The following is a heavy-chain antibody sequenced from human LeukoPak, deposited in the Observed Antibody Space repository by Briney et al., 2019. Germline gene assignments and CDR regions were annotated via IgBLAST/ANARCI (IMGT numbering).Heavy chain of an antibody. CDR3: ARDATGGYYFDY. V-gene: IGHV3-48*03. J-gene: IGHJ4*02. CDR2: ISSSGSTI. D-gene: IGHD2-2*01. Sequence: GGSLRLSCAASGFTFSSYEMNWVSQAPGKGLEWVSYISSSGSTIYYADSVKGRFTISRDNAKNSLYLQMNSMRAEDTAVYYCARDATGGYYFDYWGQGTLVTVSS. CDR1: GFTFSSYE.